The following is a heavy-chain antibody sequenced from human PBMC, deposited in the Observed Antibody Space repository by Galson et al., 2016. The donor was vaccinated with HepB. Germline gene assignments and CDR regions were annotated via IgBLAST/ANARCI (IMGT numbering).Heavy chain of an antibody. CDR2: IYWDGDE. V-gene: IGHV2-5*02. D-gene: IGHD1-26*01. Sequence: PALVKPTQTLTLTCIFSGFSLSTTGVGVGWMRQPPGKTLEWLAHIYWDGDERYSPSLKSRLTITKATSKNRVVLTMTHMDPVDTATYYCVHIVHSGSYYYFAYWGQGTLVTVSS. CDR1: GFSLSTTGVG. J-gene: IGHJ4*02. CDR3: VHIVHSGSYYYFAY.